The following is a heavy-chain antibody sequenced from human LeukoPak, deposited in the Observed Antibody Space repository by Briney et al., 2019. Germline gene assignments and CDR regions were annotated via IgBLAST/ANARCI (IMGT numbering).Heavy chain of an antibody. J-gene: IGHJ5*02. CDR1: GFTFSSYW. CDR3: ARDRRRGWFDP. V-gene: IGHV3-74*01. Sequence: GGSLRLSCAAPGFTFSSYWMHWVRQAPGKGLVWVSRINSDGSSTSYADSVKGRFTISRDNAKNTLYLQMNSLRAEDTAVYYCARDRRRGWFDPWGQGTLVTVSS. CDR2: INSDGSST.